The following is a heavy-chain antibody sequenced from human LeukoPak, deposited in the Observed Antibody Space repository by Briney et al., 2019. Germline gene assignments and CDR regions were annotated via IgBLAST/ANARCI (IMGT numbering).Heavy chain of an antibody. CDR2: ITANADAT. V-gene: IGHV3-23*01. CDR1: GFIFRSYA. Sequence: GGSLRLSCVGSGFIFRSYAVTWVRQAPGKELEWVSSITANADATYYADFVKGRFTISRDNSKNTLYLQMSSLRAEDTAVYYCATFGVIVRNDYFDYWGQGALVAVSS. J-gene: IGHJ4*02. CDR3: ATFGVIVRNDYFDY. D-gene: IGHD3-3*01.